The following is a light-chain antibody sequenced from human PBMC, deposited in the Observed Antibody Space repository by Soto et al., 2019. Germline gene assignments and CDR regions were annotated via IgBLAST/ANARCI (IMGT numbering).Light chain of an antibody. V-gene: IGLV2-23*01. CDR3: CSYARSSTWV. J-gene: IGLJ3*02. Sequence: QSVLTQPASVSGSPGQSITISCTGTSSDVGGYNLVSWYQQHPGKAPKLMIYEGSKRPSGVSNRFSGSKSGNTASLTISGLQAEDEADYYCCSYARSSTWVFGGGTKLTVL. CDR1: SSDVGGYNL. CDR2: EGS.